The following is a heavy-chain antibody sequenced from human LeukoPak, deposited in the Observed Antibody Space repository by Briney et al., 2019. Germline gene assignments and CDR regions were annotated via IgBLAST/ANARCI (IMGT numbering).Heavy chain of an antibody. D-gene: IGHD3-22*01. CDR1: GCTFSSYA. CDR2: ISGSCGSR. J-gene: IGHJ4*02. Sequence: PGGALRLSCAASGCTFSSYAMSWVRQAPGKGLEGVSAISGSCGSRYYADSVKGRFTISRDNSKNPPYLQMNSLGAEDTDVYFCANRGVVIRVILVGFHKEDYYFDYWGQGALVTVSS. V-gene: IGHV3-23*01. CDR3: ANRGVVIRVILVGFHKEDYYFDY.